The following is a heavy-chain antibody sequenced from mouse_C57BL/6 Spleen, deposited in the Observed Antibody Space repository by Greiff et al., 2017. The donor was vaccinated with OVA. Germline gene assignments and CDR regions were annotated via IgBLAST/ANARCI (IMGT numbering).Heavy chain of an antibody. J-gene: IGHJ4*01. Sequence: EVQGVESGGGLVKPGGSLKLSCAASGFTFSSYTMSWVRQTPEKRLEWVATISGGGGNTYYPDSVKGRFTISRDNAKNTLYLQMSSLRSEDTALYYCARQDYDYDGYYAMDYWGQGTSVTVSS. CDR2: ISGGGGNT. CDR3: ARQDYDYDGYYAMDY. V-gene: IGHV5-9*01. CDR1: GFTFSSYT. D-gene: IGHD2-4*01.